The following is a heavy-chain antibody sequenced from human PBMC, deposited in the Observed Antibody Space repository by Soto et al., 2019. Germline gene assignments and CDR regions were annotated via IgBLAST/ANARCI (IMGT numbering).Heavy chain of an antibody. J-gene: IGHJ6*03. CDR2: INPNSGGT. CDR1: GYSFTAFY. D-gene: IGHD2-21*01. CDR3: ARANSIRPYFYNMDV. Sequence: QVQLVQSGAEVEKPGASVKVSCKAAGYSFTAFYIHWVRQARGQGFEWLGWINPNSGGTYYSQKVRARVTLTRDTSISAADMELTGLSSDDTAVYYCARANSIRPYFYNMDVWGQGTTGTVSS. V-gene: IGHV1-2*02.